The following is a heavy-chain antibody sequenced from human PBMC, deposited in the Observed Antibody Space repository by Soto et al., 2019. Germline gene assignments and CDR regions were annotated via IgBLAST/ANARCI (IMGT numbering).Heavy chain of an antibody. CDR2: IYHSGST. Sequence: PSETLSLTCAVSSGSISSSNWWSWVRQPPGKGLEWIGEIYHSGSTNYNPSLKGRVTISVDKSKNQFSLKLSSVTAADTAVYYCASHPYDFWSGYGYWGQGTLVTVSS. D-gene: IGHD3-3*01. CDR1: SGSISSSNW. CDR3: ASHPYDFWSGYGY. J-gene: IGHJ4*02. V-gene: IGHV4-4*02.